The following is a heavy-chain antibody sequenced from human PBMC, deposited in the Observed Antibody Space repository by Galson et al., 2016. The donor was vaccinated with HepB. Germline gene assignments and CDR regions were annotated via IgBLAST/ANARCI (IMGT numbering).Heavy chain of an antibody. Sequence: SLRLSCAASGFTFGHYAMHWVRQAPGKGLEWVSGISWNSDSIGYADSVKGRFTISRDNAKNSLYLQMYSLRAEDTALYYCAKSDCSSTSCFPDYWGQGTLVTDSS. CDR3: AKSDCSSTSCFPDY. D-gene: IGHD2-2*01. J-gene: IGHJ4*02. CDR1: GFTFGHYA. CDR2: ISWNSDSI. V-gene: IGHV3-9*01.